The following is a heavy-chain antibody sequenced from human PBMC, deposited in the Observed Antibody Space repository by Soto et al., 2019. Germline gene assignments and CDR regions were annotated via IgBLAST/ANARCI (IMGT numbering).Heavy chain of an antibody. CDR1: GFTVSSNY. Sequence: GSLRHSCAASGFTVSSNYMSWVRQAPGKGLEWVSVIYSGGSTYYADSVKGRFTISRDNSKNTLYLQMNSLRAEDTAVYYCARVSKWELLLFDYWGQGTLVTVSS. CDR2: IYSGGST. J-gene: IGHJ4*02. D-gene: IGHD1-26*01. V-gene: IGHV3-53*01. CDR3: ARVSKWELLLFDY.